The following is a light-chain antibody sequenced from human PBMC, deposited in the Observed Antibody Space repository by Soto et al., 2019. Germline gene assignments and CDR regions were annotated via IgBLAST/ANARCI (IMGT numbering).Light chain of an antibody. Sequence: QSVLTQPPSASGTPGQRVTISCSGSSSNIGSNYVYWYQQLPGTAPKLLIYRNNQRPSGVPDPVSGTESGTSASLAISGLRSDVYAGEYCAAWDDSLSGLVVFCGGTVLTVL. J-gene: IGLJ2*01. V-gene: IGLV1-47*01. CDR2: RNN. CDR3: AAWDDSLSGLVV. CDR1: SSNIGSNY.